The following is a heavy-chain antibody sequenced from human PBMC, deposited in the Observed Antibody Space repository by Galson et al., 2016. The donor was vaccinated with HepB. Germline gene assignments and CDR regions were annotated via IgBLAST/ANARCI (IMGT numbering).Heavy chain of an antibody. V-gene: IGHV4-31*03. Sequence: TLFLTCSVSGVSIRNSGRYWAWVRQHPGQGLEWIGYISHSGSAYYNLSLRSRLTISVDTSKNEFSLKLSSVTAADTAMYYCATSWYYDSWSGHSHEGWFDPWGQGILVTVSS. CDR1: GVSIRNSGRY. D-gene: IGHD3-3*01. CDR3: ATSWYYDSWSGHSHEGWFDP. J-gene: IGHJ5*02. CDR2: ISHSGSA.